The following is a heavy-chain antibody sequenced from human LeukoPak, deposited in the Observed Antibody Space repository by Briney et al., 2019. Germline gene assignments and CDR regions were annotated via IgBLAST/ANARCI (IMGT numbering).Heavy chain of an antibody. CDR2: IIPIFGTA. CDR3: AMVLTSDDAFDI. V-gene: IGHV1-69*01. D-gene: IGHD2-2*01. Sequence: SVKVSCKASGGTFSSYAISCVRQAPGQGLEWMGGIIPIFGTANYAQKFQGRVTITADESTSTAYMELSSLRSEDTAVYHCAMVLTSDDAFDIWGQGTMVTVSS. CDR1: GGTFSSYA. J-gene: IGHJ3*02.